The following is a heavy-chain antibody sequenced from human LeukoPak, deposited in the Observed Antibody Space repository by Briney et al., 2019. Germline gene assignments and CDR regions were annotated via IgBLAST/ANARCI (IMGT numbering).Heavy chain of an antibody. Sequence: SETLSLTCTVSGGSISSYYWSWIRQPPGKGLEWIGYIYYSGSTNYNPSLKSRVTISVDTSKNQFSLKLSSVTAADTAVYYCARSATSGSFEPSTWGQGTLVTVSS. J-gene: IGHJ5*02. CDR1: GGSISSYY. V-gene: IGHV4-59*01. CDR3: ARSATSGSFEPST. CDR2: IYYSGST. D-gene: IGHD1-26*01.